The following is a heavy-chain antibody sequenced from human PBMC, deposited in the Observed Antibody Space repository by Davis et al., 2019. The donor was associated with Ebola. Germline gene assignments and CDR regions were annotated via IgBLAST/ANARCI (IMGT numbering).Heavy chain of an antibody. D-gene: IGHD5/OR15-5a*01. Sequence: ASVKVSCKASGFTFTGHFIQWVRQAPGRGLEWMAWIHANEGNTKYAQKFQGRVTMTTDTATSTAYMELRSLTSDDTAVYYCARDSVDAAFDPWGQGTLVAVSS. V-gene: IGHV1-2*02. J-gene: IGHJ5*02. CDR3: ARDSVDAAFDP. CDR1: GFTFTGHF. CDR2: IHANEGNT.